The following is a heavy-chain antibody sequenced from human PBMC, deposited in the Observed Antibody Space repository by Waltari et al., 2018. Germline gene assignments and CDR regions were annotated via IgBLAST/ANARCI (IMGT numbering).Heavy chain of an antibody. CDR3: ARDRGRGLYLDS. V-gene: IGHV4-4*02. D-gene: IGHD2-15*01. Sequence: QLQLQESGPGLVKPSGTLSLTCAVSGDSMRSNYWWSWVRQPPGKGLEWIGQVRNSGRTNYNPSFASRVTVSLDTYNNQFSLEVTSATAADTAIYYCARDRGRGLYLDSWGPGTLVTVS. CDR1: GDSMRSNYW. CDR2: VRNSGRT. J-gene: IGHJ4*02.